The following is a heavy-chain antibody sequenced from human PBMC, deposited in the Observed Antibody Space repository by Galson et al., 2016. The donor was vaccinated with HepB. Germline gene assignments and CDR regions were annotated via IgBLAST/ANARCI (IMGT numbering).Heavy chain of an antibody. CDR2: IDWEDGK. J-gene: IGHJ4*02. V-gene: IGHV2-70*01. CDR3: ARKGRGGYGYEYYFDY. Sequence: PALVKPTQTLTLTCTFSGVSLPTTGMCVSWIRQPPGKALEWLALIDWEDGKYYSTSRKTRLTISKDTAENQVVLTMTNMDPVDTATYYCARKGRGGYGYEYYFDYWGQGTLLTVSS. CDR1: GVSLPTTGMC. D-gene: IGHD5-12*01.